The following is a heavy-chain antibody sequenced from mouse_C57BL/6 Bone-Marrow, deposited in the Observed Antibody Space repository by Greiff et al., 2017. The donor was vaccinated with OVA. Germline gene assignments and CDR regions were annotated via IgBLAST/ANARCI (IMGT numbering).Heavy chain of an antibody. CDR1: GFTFSSYG. Sequence: EVKLMESGGDLVKPGGSLKLSCAASGFTFSSYGMSWVRQTPDKRLEWVATISSGGSYTYYPDSVKGRFTISRDNAKNTLYLQMSSLKSEDTAMYYCARHGGYYAFDFWGRGTTLTVSS. CDR2: ISSGGSYT. V-gene: IGHV5-6*01. J-gene: IGHJ2*01. CDR3: ARHGGYYAFDF. D-gene: IGHD2-3*01.